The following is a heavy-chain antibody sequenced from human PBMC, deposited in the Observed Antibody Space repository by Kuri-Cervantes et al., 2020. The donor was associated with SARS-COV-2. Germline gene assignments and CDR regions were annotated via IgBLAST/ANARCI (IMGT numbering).Heavy chain of an antibody. CDR3: ARVWRGELYYYYGMDV. CDR2: ISYDGSNK. CDR1: GFTFSSYA. Sequence: GESLKISCAASGFTFSSYAMHWVRQAPGKGLEWVAVISYDGSNKYYADSVKGRFTISRDNSKNMLYLQMNSLRAEDTAVYYCARVWRGELYYYYGMDVWGQGTTVTVSS. V-gene: IGHV3-30-3*01. D-gene: IGHD3-3*01. J-gene: IGHJ6*02.